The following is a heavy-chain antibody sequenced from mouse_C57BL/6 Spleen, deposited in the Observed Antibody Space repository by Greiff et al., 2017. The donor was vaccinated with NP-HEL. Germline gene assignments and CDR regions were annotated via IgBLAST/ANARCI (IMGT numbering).Heavy chain of an antibody. D-gene: IGHD2-1*01. Sequence: QVQLQQPGAELVRPGSSVKLSCKASGYTFTSYWMHWVKQRPIQGLEWIGNIDPSDSETHYNQKFKDKATLTVDKSSSTAYMQLSSLTSEDSAVYYCARDYGNYRWYFDVWGTGTTVTVSS. J-gene: IGHJ1*03. CDR1: GYTFTSYW. CDR2: IDPSDSET. V-gene: IGHV1-52*01. CDR3: ARDYGNYRWYFDV.